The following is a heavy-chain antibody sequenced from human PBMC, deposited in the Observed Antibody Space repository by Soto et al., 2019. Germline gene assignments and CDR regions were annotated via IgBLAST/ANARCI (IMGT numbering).Heavy chain of an antibody. Sequence: QVQLVQSGAEVKKPGASVKVSCKASGYTFTSYGISWVRQAPGQGLEWMGWISAYNGNTNYAQKLQGRVTMTTDTSTSTAYMELRSMRSDDTAMYYCARVVPTSSGLFPLGAFDIWGQGTMVTVYS. D-gene: IGHD6-19*01. J-gene: IGHJ3*02. V-gene: IGHV1-18*01. CDR1: GYTFTSYG. CDR3: ARVVPTSSGLFPLGAFDI. CDR2: ISAYNGNT.